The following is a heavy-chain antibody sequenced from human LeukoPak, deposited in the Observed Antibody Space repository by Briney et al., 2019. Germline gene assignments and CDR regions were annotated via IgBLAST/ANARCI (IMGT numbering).Heavy chain of an antibody. Sequence: GGSLRLSCAASGFTFSSYAMSWVRQAPGKGLEWVSSISSSSSYIYYADSVKGRFTISRDNAKNSLYLQMNSLRAEDTAVYYCARVGGYCSGGSCYEFDYWGQGTLVTVSS. CDR1: GFTFSSYA. CDR3: ARVGGYCSGGSCYEFDY. J-gene: IGHJ4*02. CDR2: ISSSSSYI. V-gene: IGHV3-21*01. D-gene: IGHD2-15*01.